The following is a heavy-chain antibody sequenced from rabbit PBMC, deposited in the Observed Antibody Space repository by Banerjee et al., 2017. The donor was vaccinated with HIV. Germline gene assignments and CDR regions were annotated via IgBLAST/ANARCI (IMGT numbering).Heavy chain of an antibody. D-gene: IGHD4-1*01. CDR3: ARDLAGVIGWNFNL. CDR2: IDAGRSGST. CDR1: GFSFSSVYY. Sequence: QSLQESGGGLVKPGGTLTLTCTASGFSFSSVYYMWWVRQAPGKGLEWIACIDAGRSGSTYYANWAKGRFTISKTSSTTVTLQMTSLTAADTATYFCARDLAGVIGWNFNLWGQGTLVTVS. V-gene: IGHV1S40*01. J-gene: IGHJ4*01.